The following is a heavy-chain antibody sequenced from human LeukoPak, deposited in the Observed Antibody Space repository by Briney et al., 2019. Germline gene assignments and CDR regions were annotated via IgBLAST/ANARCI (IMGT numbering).Heavy chain of an antibody. CDR3: ARHAGYSSNPFDY. Sequence: PSETLSLTCTVSGGSISSYYWSWIRQPPGKGLEWIGYIYQSGSTDYNPSLKSRVTISVDTSKNQFSLKLSSVTAADTAVYYCARHAGYSSNPFDYWGQGTLVTVSS. D-gene: IGHD6-13*01. CDR1: GGSISSYY. CDR2: IYQSGST. V-gene: IGHV4-59*08. J-gene: IGHJ4*02.